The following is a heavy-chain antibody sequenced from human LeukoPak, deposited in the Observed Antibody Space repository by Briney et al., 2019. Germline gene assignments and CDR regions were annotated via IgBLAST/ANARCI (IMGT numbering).Heavy chain of an antibody. Sequence: PGGSLRLSCAASGFTFSDYGMVWVRQAPGKGLEWVAFIRYDGSIKYYTDSVKDRFTVSRDNSRNTLYLQLNSLRAEDTALYYCAKDATAVPGTVYMDVWGKGTTVTISS. D-gene: IGHD6-13*01. J-gene: IGHJ6*03. CDR1: GFTFSDYG. V-gene: IGHV3-30*02. CDR3: AKDATAVPGTVYMDV. CDR2: IRYDGSIK.